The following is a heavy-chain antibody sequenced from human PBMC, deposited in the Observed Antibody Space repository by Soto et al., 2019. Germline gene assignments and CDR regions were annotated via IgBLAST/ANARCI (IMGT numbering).Heavy chain of an antibody. CDR1: GASIRSTDYY. Sequence: QVQLQESGPGLVKPSQTLSLTCNVSGASIRSTDYYWSWIRQPPGKGLEWIGYMYLSGSNYYNPSLKSRVSISEDTSKTPFSLKLSSVTAADTAVYYYARGLYGYYAFDHWGQGALVTVSS. J-gene: IGHJ4*02. CDR2: MYLSGSN. D-gene: IGHD5-18*01. CDR3: ARGLYGYYAFDH. V-gene: IGHV4-30-4*01.